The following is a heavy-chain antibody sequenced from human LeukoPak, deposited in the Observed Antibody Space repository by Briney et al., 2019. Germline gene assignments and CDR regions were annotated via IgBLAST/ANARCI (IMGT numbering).Heavy chain of an antibody. V-gene: IGHV1-18*01. D-gene: IGHD2-15*01. J-gene: IGHJ6*02. Sequence: ASVKVSCKASGYTFTSYGISWVRQAPGQGLEWMGWISAYNGNTNYAQKLQGRVTMTTDTSTSTAYMELRSLRSDDTAVYYCARAQGCCSGGSCYYYYYGMDVWGQGTTVTVSS. CDR3: ARAQGCCSGGSCYYYYYGMDV. CDR2: ISAYNGNT. CDR1: GYTFTSYG.